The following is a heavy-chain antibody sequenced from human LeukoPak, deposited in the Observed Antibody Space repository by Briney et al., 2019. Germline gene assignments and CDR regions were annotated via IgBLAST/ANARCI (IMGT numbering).Heavy chain of an antibody. J-gene: IGHJ4*02. CDR3: ARVRGYDTSDYDY. V-gene: IGHV3-74*01. CDR1: GFTFSSYW. D-gene: IGHD3-22*01. Sequence: QPGGSLRLSCAASGFTFSSYWMHWVRQAPGKGLVWVSRINTDGSSTNYADSVKGRLSISRYNAKNTLYLQMNSLRAEDTAVYYCARVRGYDTSDYDYWGQGTLVTVSS. CDR2: INTDGSST.